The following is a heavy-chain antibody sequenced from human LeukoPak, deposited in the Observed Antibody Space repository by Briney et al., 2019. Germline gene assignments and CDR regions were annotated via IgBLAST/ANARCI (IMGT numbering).Heavy chain of an antibody. Sequence: KPGGSLRLSCAASGFTFSSYSMNWVRQAPGKGLEWVSSISSSSSYIYYADSVKGRFTVSRDNAKNSLYLQMNSLRAEDTAVYYCARASSGWYEGIDYWGQGTLVTVSS. CDR1: GFTFSSYS. V-gene: IGHV3-21*01. CDR3: ARASSGWYEGIDY. CDR2: ISSSSSYI. J-gene: IGHJ4*02. D-gene: IGHD6-19*01.